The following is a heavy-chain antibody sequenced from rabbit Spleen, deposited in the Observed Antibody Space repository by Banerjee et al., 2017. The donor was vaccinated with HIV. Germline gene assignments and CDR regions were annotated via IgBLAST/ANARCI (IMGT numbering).Heavy chain of an antibody. J-gene: IGHJ4*01. Sequence: EQLKESGGGLVKPEGSLTLTCKASGVSFSDKDVMCWVRQAPGKGLEWIACINIVTGNRVYASWAKRLFIMSRPSSATGALQMNSLTAADTAAYFCAREVLFAAYAGIGDATMYYFDLWGQGTLVTVS. CDR2: INIVTGNR. V-gene: IGHV1S45*01. CDR1: GVSFSDKDV. D-gene: IGHD4-2*01. CDR3: AREVLFAAYAGIGDATMYYFDL.